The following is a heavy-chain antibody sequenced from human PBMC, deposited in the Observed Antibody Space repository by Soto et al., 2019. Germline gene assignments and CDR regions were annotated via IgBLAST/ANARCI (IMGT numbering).Heavy chain of an antibody. CDR1: GFTFSSYA. CDR2: ISGSGGST. D-gene: IGHD6-19*01. J-gene: IGHJ4*02. CDR3: ASRSSGWYFDY. Sequence: EVQLLESGGGLVQPGGSLRLSCAASGFTFSSYAMSWVRQAPGKGLEWVSVISGSGGSTYYADSVKGRFTISRDNSKNTRYRQMNSLRAEDTAVYYCASRSSGWYFDYWGQGTLVTVSS. V-gene: IGHV3-23*01.